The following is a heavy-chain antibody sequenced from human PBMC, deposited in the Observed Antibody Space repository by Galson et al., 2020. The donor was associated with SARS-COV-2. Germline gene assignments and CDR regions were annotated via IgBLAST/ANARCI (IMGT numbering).Heavy chain of an antibody. CDR1: GLTLSSYA. J-gene: IGHJ4*02. Sequence: TGGSLKLSCAASGLTLSSYATHWIRQAPGKALERVADISYEGSNKYYADSVKGRFTISRDNSKNTLYLEMNSLRAEDAAVYYCARSHSGRYYGNFDYWGQGALVTVSS. V-gene: IGHV3-30-3*01. D-gene: IGHD1-26*01. CDR2: ISYEGSNK. CDR3: ARSHSGRYYGNFDY.